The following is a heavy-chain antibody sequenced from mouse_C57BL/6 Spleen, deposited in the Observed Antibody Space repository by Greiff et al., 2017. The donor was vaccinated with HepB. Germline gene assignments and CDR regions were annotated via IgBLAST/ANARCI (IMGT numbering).Heavy chain of an antibody. Sequence: EVQRVESGGGLVKPGGSLKLSCAASGFTFSDYGMHWVRQAPEKGLEWVAYISSGSSTIYYADTVKGRFTISRDNAKNTLFLQMTSLRSEDTAMYYCARDGNYALYYFDYWGQGTTLTVSS. CDR2: ISSGSSTI. V-gene: IGHV5-17*01. CDR1: GFTFSDYG. D-gene: IGHD2-1*01. J-gene: IGHJ2*01. CDR3: ARDGNYALYYFDY.